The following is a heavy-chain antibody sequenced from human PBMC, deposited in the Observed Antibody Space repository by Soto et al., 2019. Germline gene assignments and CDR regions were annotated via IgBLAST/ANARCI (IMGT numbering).Heavy chain of an antibody. D-gene: IGHD6-13*01. CDR2: IFSSDSYA. Sequence: SLPLSRSRPVERYCGYWRGWVPQMPGKGLEWMGNIFSSDSYARYSPSFQGQVTISVDRSISTAYLQWSSLKASDTAMYYCTTWRSSSLFDYWLQGTQVTVSS. V-gene: IGHV5-51*01. CDR3: TTWRSSSLFDY. J-gene: IGHJ4*02. CDR1: VERYCGYW.